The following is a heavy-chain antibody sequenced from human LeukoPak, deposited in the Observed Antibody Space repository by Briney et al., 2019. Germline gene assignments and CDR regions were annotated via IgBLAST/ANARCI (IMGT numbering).Heavy chain of an antibody. CDR2: ISSSSSTI. V-gene: IGHV3-48*01. CDR3: ASDTWT. CDR1: GFPFGSYS. J-gene: IGHJ5*02. D-gene: IGHD1-1*01. Sequence: GGSLRLSCAASGFPFGSYSMTWVRQAPGKGLEWISYISSSSSTIYYADSVKGRFTISRDNAKNSLYLQMNSLRAEDTAVYFCASDTWTWGQGTLVTVSS.